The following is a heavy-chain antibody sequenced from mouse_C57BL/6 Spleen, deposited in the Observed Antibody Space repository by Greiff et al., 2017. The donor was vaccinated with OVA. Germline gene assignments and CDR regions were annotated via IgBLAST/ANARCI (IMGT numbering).Heavy chain of an antibody. J-gene: IGHJ3*01. CDR1: GFTFSDFY. CDR3: ARDGNDAWFAY. CDR2: SRNKANDYTT. V-gene: IGHV7-1*01. Sequence: EVKVVESGGGLVQSGRSLRLSCATSGFTFSDFYMEWVRQAPGKGLEWIAASRNKANDYTTEYSASVKGRFIVSRDTSQSILYLQMNALRAEDTAIYYCARDGNDAWFAYWGQGTLVTVSA.